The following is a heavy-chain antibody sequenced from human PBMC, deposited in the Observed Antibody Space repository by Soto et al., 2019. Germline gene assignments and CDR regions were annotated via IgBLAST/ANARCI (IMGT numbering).Heavy chain of an antibody. CDR1: GPYISREY. V-gene: IGHV4-59*01. CDR2: IYYSGST. CDR3: ASSSSGLLTH. Sequence: SDTLSLTCTPCGPYISREYRSWLWRHPEKGVECIGYIYYSGSTNYNPALKSRVTISVDTSKNQFSLKRSSVTAADTAVYYFASSSSGLLTHWSLGTLVTVSS. D-gene: IGHD6-19*01. J-gene: IGHJ4*02.